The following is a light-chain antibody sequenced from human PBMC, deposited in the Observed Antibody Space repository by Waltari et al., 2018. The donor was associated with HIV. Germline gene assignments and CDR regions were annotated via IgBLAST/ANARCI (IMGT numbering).Light chain of an antibody. CDR1: RPNIGAGHA. CDR3: QSYDSSLSGFWV. J-gene: IGLJ3*02. Sequence: QSVLTQPSSVSGAPGQRVTISCTGNRPNIGAGHALHWYQQFPGIAPNLLIYGYSIRPSGVPDRFYGSKSGTSASLAITGLQAEDEADYYCQSYDSSLSGFWVFGGGTKLTVL. CDR2: GYS. V-gene: IGLV1-40*01.